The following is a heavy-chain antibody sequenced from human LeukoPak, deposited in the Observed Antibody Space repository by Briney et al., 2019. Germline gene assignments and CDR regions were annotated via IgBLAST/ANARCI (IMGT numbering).Heavy chain of an antibody. CDR3: AKSSGGDYLQYFDS. D-gene: IGHD2-21*02. J-gene: IGHJ4*02. V-gene: IGHV3-23*01. CDR2: ISVSGTT. CDR1: GLAFSTNG. Sequence: GGSLRLSCAASGLAFSTNGLSWIRQAPGEGLEGVSGISVSGTTYYADSVKGRFTISRDNSKNTLFLQMNSVRAEDTAVYYCAKSSGGDYLQYFDSWGQGALVTVSS.